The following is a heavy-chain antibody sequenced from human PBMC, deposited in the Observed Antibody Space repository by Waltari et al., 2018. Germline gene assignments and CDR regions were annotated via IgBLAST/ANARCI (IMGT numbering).Heavy chain of an antibody. CDR3: ARVNWGAGDY. D-gene: IGHD7-27*01. V-gene: IGHV4-34*01. CDR2: INHSGST. CDR1: GGSFSGYY. J-gene: IGHJ4*02. Sequence: QVQLQESGPGLVKPSETLSLTCAVYGGSFSGYYWSWIRQPPGKGLEWIGEINHSGSTNDNPSLKSRVTISVDTSKNQCSLKLSSVTAADTAVYYCARVNWGAGDYWGQGTLVTVSS.